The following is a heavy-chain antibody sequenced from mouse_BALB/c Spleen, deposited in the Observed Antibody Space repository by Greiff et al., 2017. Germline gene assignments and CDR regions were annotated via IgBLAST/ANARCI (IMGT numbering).Heavy chain of an antibody. J-gene: IGHJ3*01. CDR2: IDPYNGGT. D-gene: IGHD3-2*01. V-gene: IGHV1S135*01. CDR1: GYAFTSYN. CDR3: ATARATWGFAY. Sequence: VHVKQSGPELVKPGASVKVSCKASGYAFTSYNMYWVKQSHGKSLEWIGYIDPYNGGTSYNQKFKGKATLTVDKSSSTAYMHLNSLTSEDSAVYYCATARATWGFAYWGQGTLVTVSA.